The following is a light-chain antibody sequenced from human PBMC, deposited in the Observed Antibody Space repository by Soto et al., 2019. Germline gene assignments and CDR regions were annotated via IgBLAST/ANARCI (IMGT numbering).Light chain of an antibody. Sequence: DIQMTQSPFTLSASVGDRVTITCRASQSISRWLAWYQQKPGKDPKLLIYRASSLESGVPSRFSGSGSGTDFTLTISGLQSDDSATYYCQQYQTWKLGQGTKVEIK. CDR1: QSISRW. V-gene: IGKV1-5*03. CDR2: RAS. CDR3: QQYQTWK. J-gene: IGKJ1*01.